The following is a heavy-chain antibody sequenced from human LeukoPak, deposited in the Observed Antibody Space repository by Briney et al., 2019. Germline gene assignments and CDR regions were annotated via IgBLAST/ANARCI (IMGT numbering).Heavy chain of an antibody. J-gene: IGHJ3*02. D-gene: IGHD3-10*01. CDR3: ARGRYGSGSFNAFDI. Sequence: SETLSLTCGVSGGSVSSTNWWTWIRQPPGKGLEWIGEVHLDGRTNFNPSLKSRLTMPVDLSENHVSLKLTSVTAADTAVYYCARGRYGSGSFNAFDIWGQGTMATVSS. V-gene: IGHV4-4*02. CDR2: VHLDGRT. CDR1: GGSVSSTNW.